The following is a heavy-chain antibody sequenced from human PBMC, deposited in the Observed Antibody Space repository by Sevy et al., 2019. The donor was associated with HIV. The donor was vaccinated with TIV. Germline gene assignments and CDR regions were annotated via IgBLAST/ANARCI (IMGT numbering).Heavy chain of an antibody. D-gene: IGHD3-22*01. CDR1: GFTVSGNY. CDR2: IDSGGST. J-gene: IGHJ6*02. Sequence: GGSLRLSCEASGFTVSGNYMAWVRLAPGKGLEWVSLIDSGGSTYYADSVKGRFTISRDNGKNTHYLQMNPLRAEDTAVYFWARDRYYDASGYYYYYYGMDVWGQGTTVTVSS. V-gene: IGHV3-66*01. CDR3: ARDRYYDASGYYYYYYGMDV.